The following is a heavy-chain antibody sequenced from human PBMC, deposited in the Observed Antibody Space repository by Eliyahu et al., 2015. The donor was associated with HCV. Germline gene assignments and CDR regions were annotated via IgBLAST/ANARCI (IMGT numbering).Heavy chain of an antibody. J-gene: IGHJ4*02. V-gene: IGHV3-53*01. CDR1: GFTVSSSY. D-gene: IGHD1-26*01. Sequence: EVQLVESGGGLIXPGGSLRLSCAASGFTVSSSYMXWVRQAPGKGLEWVSLIYDVATTXYADSVKGRFTISRDKSKNTVFLQMNSLRADDTAVYYCAREGVGPIAYWGQGTLVTVSS. CDR3: AREGVGPIAY. CDR2: IYDVATT.